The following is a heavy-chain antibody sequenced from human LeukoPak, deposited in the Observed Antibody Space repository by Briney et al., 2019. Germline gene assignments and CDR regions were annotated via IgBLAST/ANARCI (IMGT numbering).Heavy chain of an antibody. V-gene: IGHV4-39*07. Sequence: PSETLSLTCTVYGGSISSSSYYWGWIRQPPGKGLEWIGSIYYSGNTYYNPSLKSRVSMSVDTSKNQFSLNLSSVTAADTAVYYCARADYSSSWSHDYYYMDVWGKGTTVTVSS. CDR2: IYYSGNT. CDR3: ARADYSSSWSHDYYYMDV. J-gene: IGHJ6*03. D-gene: IGHD6-13*01. CDR1: GGSISSSSYY.